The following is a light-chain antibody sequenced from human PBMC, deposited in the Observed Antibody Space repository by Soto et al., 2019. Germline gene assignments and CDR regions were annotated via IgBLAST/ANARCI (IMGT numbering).Light chain of an antibody. CDR1: SSDVGGYNY. J-gene: IGLJ3*02. CDR3: SSFTSINTWV. CDR2: EVS. Sequence: QSALTQPASVSGSPGQSITISCTGTSSDVGGYNYVSWYQQHPGKAPKLMIYEVSNRPSGVSNRFSGSKSGNTASLTISGIQPEDEADYYCSSFTSINTWVFGGGTKLTVL. V-gene: IGLV2-14*01.